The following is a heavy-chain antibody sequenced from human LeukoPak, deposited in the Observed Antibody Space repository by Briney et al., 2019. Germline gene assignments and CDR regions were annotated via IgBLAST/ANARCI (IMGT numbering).Heavy chain of an antibody. J-gene: IGHJ4*02. CDR3: AREPRLAVY. D-gene: IGHD6-19*01. Sequence: PGGSLRLSCAGSGFAFSDYYMTWIRQAPGRGLEFISYIRGSGNSIVYADSVKGRFTISRDNAKNSLYLQMNSLRDEDTAVYYCAREPRLAVYWGQGTLVTVSS. V-gene: IGHV3-11*01. CDR2: IRGSGNSI. CDR1: GFAFSDYY.